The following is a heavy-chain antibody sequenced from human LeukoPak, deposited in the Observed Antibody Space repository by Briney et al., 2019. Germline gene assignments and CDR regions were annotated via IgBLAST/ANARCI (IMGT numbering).Heavy chain of an antibody. D-gene: IGHD5/OR15-5a*01. Sequence: GGSLRLSCAASGFTFSSYWMSWVRQAPGKGLEWAANIKQGGSEKYYVDSVKGRFTISRDNAKNSLYLQMNSLRAEDTAVYYCARDFIYDPPDYYYMDVWGKGTTVTVSS. J-gene: IGHJ6*03. V-gene: IGHV3-7*01. CDR1: GFTFSSYW. CDR2: IKQGGSEK. CDR3: ARDFIYDPPDYYYMDV.